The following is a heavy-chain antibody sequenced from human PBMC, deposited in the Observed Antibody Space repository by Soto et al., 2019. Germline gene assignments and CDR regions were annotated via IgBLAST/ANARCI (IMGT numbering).Heavy chain of an antibody. CDR1: GFTFSGYA. J-gene: IGHJ4*02. CDR2: ISGSGAGT. V-gene: IGHV3-23*01. CDR3: AKRPAALWLDY. Sequence: ASVKVSCAASGFTFSGYAMSWVRQAPGKGLEWVSGISGSGAGTYYADSVKGRFTISRDNSKNTLYLQMNSLRAEDTAVYYCAKRPAALWLDYWGQGTLVTVSS. D-gene: IGHD3-10*01.